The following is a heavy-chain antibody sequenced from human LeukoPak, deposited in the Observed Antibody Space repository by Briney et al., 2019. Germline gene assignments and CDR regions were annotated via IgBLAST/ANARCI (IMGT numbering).Heavy chain of an antibody. J-gene: IGHJ5*02. Sequence: SETLSLTCTVSGGSISSYYWSWIRQPPGKGLEWIGYIYYSGSTNYNPSLKSRVTISLDTSKNQFSLKLTSVSAADTAVYYCARAKSQGFTIFGVLIESLDPWGQGTLVTVSS. D-gene: IGHD3-3*01. CDR2: IYYSGST. CDR1: GGSISSYY. CDR3: ARAKSQGFTIFGVLIESLDP. V-gene: IGHV4-59*01.